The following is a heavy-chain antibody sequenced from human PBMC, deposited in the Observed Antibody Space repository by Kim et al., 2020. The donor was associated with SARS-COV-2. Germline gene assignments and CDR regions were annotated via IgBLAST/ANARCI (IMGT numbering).Heavy chain of an antibody. Sequence: GGSLRLSCAASGFTFSSYAMSWVRQAPGKGLEWVSAISGSGGSTYYADSVKGRFTISRDNSKNTLYLQMNSLRAEDTAVYYCAKAETKGYSSGWPPGTFDYWGQGTLVTVSS. CDR3: AKAETKGYSSGWPPGTFDY. V-gene: IGHV3-23*01. D-gene: IGHD6-19*01. CDR2: ISGSGGST. CDR1: GFTFSSYA. J-gene: IGHJ4*02.